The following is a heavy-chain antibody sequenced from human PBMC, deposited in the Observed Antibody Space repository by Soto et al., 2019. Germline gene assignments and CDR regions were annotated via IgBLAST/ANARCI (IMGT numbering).Heavy chain of an antibody. Sequence: LVQSGAEVKKPGASVTVSCKPSGYTFSSYGITWVRQAPGQGLEWLGWISAHNGNTNYAQKLQDRVTMTTDASTSTAYMELTSLRSDDTAVYYCARSPPKWGLPPEYYFDSWGQGALVTVSS. V-gene: IGHV1-18*01. J-gene: IGHJ4*02. D-gene: IGHD1-26*01. CDR1: GYTFSSYG. CDR3: ARSPPKWGLPPEYYFDS. CDR2: ISAHNGNT.